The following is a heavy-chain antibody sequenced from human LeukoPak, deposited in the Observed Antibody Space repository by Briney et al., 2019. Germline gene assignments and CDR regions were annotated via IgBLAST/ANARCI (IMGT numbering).Heavy chain of an antibody. CDR3: AREPPILATVTNESDDY. D-gene: IGHD4-17*01. Sequence: GGSLRLSCAASGFTFSDYYMSWIRQAPGKGLEWVSYISSSGSTIYYADSVKGRFTISRDNAKNSLYLQMNNLRAEDTAVYYCAREPPILATVTNESDDYWGQGTLVTVSS. J-gene: IGHJ4*02. CDR2: ISSSGSTI. CDR1: GFTFSDYY. V-gene: IGHV3-11*01.